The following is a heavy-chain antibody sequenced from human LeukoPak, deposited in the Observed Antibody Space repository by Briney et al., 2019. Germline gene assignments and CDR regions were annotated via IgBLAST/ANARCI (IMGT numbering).Heavy chain of an antibody. Sequence: ASVKVSCKASGYTFTSYGISWVRQAPGQGLEWMGWISAYNGNTNYAQKFQGRVTMTRDTSTSTVYMELSSLRSEDTAVYYCASTYGSGSGFDPWGQGTLVTVSS. D-gene: IGHD3-10*01. CDR1: GYTFTSYG. CDR2: ISAYNGNT. V-gene: IGHV1-18*01. CDR3: ASTYGSGSGFDP. J-gene: IGHJ5*02.